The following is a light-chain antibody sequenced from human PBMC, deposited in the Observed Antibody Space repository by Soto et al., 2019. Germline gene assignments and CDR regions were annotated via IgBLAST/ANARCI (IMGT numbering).Light chain of an antibody. CDR3: SSYTSSSTLV. CDR1: SSDVGGYNY. V-gene: IGLV2-14*01. CDR2: DVS. Sequence: QSALTQPASVSGSPGQSITISCTGTSSDVGGYNYVSWYQQHPGKAPKLMIYDVSNRPSGVSNRVSGSKSGNTASLTISGLQAEDEADYCCSSYTSSSTLVFGGGTQLTVL. J-gene: IGLJ2*01.